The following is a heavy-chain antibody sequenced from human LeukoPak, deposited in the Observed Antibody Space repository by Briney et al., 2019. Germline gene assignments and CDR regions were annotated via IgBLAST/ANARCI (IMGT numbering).Heavy chain of an antibody. CDR3: ARDPYSSSWSYGMDV. V-gene: IGHV3-7*05. J-gene: IGHJ6*02. Sequence: GRSLRLSCTATGFTFSNYWMSWVRQTPEKGLQWVANIKQDGSETVYVDSVKGRFTISRDNAQSSLYLQMNSLRAEDTAVYYCARDPYSSSWSYGMDVWGQGTAATVSS. D-gene: IGHD6-13*01. CDR2: IKQDGSET. CDR1: GFTFSNYW.